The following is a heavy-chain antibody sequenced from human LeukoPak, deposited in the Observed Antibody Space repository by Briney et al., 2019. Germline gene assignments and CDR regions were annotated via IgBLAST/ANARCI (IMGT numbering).Heavy chain of an antibody. CDR2: ISGGGVDT. CDR1: GFTFSDYG. D-gene: IGHD3-22*01. Sequence: GGSLRLSCAASGFTFSDYGMSWVRQAPGKGLEWVSGISGGGVDTYYADSVKSRFTISRDNSKNTLYLQMNSLRAEDTAVYYCAGRYDSSGYPLHWGQGTLVTVSS. V-gene: IGHV3-23*01. CDR3: AGRYDSSGYPLH. J-gene: IGHJ4*02.